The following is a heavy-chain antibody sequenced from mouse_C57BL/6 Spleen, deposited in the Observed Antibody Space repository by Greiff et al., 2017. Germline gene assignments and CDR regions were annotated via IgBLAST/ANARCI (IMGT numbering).Heavy chain of an antibody. CDR1: GYTFTSYW. CDR2: IHPNSGST. J-gene: IGHJ2*01. D-gene: IGHD1-1*01. Sequence: QVQLKQPGAELVKPGASVKLSCKASGYTFTSYWMHWVKQRPGQGLEWIGMIHPNSGSTNYNEKFKSKATLTVDKSSSTAYMQLSSLTSEDSAVYYCASWGGSRENYFDYWGQGTTLTVSS. CDR3: ASWGGSRENYFDY. V-gene: IGHV1-64*01.